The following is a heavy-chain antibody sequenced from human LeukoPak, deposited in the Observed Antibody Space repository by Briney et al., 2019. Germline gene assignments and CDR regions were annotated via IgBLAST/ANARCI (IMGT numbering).Heavy chain of an antibody. J-gene: IGHJ3*02. CDR3: ERHPYPHDAFDI. CDR1: RYTFTGYY. Sequence: ASVKVSCKASRYTFTGYYMHWVRQAPGQGLEWMGRINPNSGGTNYAQKFQGRVTMTRDTSISTAYMELSRLRSDDTAVYYCERHPYPHDAFDISGQGTMVTVSS. CDR2: INPNSGGT. V-gene: IGHV1-2*06. D-gene: IGHD2-2*01.